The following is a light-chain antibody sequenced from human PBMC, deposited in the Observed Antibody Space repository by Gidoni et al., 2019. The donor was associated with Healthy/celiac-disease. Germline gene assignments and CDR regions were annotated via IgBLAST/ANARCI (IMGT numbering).Light chain of an antibody. CDR2: DAS. Sequence: IPLTQSPSFLSASVGDRVTSTCQASQDISNYLNWYQQKPGKAPKLLIYDASNLETGVPSRFSGSGSGTDFTFTISSLQPEDIATYYCQQYDNLPLTFGGGTKVEIK. CDR1: QDISNY. V-gene: IGKV1-33*01. CDR3: QQYDNLPLT. J-gene: IGKJ4*01.